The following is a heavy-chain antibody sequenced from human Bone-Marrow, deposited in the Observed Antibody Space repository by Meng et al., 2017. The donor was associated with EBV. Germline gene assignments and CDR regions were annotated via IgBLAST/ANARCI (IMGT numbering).Heavy chain of an antibody. CDR1: GDTSTGYY. CDR2: INTNTGNP. CDR3: ARGDAYCGGDCYPHREDY. Sequence: QVQLVQSGAEVKKPAXSVKVSCKSSGDTSTGYYMHWVRQDPGQGLEWMGWINTNTGNPTYAQGFTGRFVFSLDTSVSTAYLQISSLKAEDTAVYYCARGDAYCGGDCYPHREDYWGQGTQVTVSS. J-gene: IGHJ4*02. V-gene: IGHV7-4-1*02. D-gene: IGHD2-21*02.